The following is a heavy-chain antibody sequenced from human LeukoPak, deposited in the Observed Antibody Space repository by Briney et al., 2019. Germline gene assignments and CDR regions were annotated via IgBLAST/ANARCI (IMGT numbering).Heavy chain of an antibody. D-gene: IGHD6-13*01. CDR3: ARDRTAAGKRGIDY. CDR2: INHSGST. Sequence: SETLSLTCAVYGGSFSGYYWSWIRQPPGKGLEWIGEINHSGSTNYNPSLKSRVTISVDTSKNQFSLKLSSVTAADTAVYYCARDRTAAGKRGIDYWGQGTLVTVSS. V-gene: IGHV4-34*01. CDR1: GGSFSGYY. J-gene: IGHJ4*02.